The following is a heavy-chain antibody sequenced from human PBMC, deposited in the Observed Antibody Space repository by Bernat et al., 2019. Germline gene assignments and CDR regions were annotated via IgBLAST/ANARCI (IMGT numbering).Heavy chain of an antibody. CDR1: GFTFSSYA. Sequence: VQLLESGGGLVQPGGSLRLSCAASGFTFSSYAMRWVRQAPGKGLEWVSSITCGGGKTSYADSVKGRFTISRDNYKNTLYLQLNRLRADDTAVSYCAKDLGHGYVDHYYIDLWGRGTMVTVSS. D-gene: IGHD5-18*01. CDR3: AKDLGHGYVDHYYIDL. J-gene: IGHJ6*03. CDR2: ITCGGGKT. V-gene: IGHV3-23*01.